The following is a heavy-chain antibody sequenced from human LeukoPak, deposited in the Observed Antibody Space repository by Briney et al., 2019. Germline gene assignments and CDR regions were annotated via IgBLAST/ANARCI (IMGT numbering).Heavy chain of an antibody. CDR3: ARGAAMVTFGDY. Sequence: ASVKVSCKASGYTFTGYYIHWVRQAPGQGLEWMGWINPNSGGTNYAQKFQGWVTMTRDTSISTAYMELSRLRSDDTAVYYCARGAAMVTFGDYWGQGTLVTVSS. CDR2: INPNSGGT. V-gene: IGHV1-2*04. CDR1: GYTFTGYY. J-gene: IGHJ4*02. D-gene: IGHD5-18*01.